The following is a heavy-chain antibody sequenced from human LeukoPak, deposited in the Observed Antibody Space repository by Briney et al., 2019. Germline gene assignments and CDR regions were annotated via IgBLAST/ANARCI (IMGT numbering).Heavy chain of an antibody. Sequence: GASVKVSCKASGYTFTSYYMHWVRQAPGQGLEWMGIINPSGGSTSYAPKFQGRVTMTRDTSTSTVYMELSSLRSEDTAVYYCARDGDYYGDRGYYFDYWGQGTLVTVSS. V-gene: IGHV1-46*01. D-gene: IGHD4-17*01. CDR1: GYTFTSYY. J-gene: IGHJ4*02. CDR2: INPSGGST. CDR3: ARDGDYYGDRGYYFDY.